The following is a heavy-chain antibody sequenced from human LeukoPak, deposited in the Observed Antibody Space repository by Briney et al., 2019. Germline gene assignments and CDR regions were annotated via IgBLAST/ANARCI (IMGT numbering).Heavy chain of an antibody. Sequence: SETLSLTCTVSGGSISSSSYYWGWIRQPPGKGLEWIGSIYYSGSTYYNPSLKSRVTISVDTSKNQFSLKLSSVTAADTAVYYCARLISGSYPDYWGQGTLVTVSS. CDR1: GGSISSSSYY. J-gene: IGHJ4*02. D-gene: IGHD1-26*01. V-gene: IGHV4-39*07. CDR2: IYYSGST. CDR3: ARLISGSYPDY.